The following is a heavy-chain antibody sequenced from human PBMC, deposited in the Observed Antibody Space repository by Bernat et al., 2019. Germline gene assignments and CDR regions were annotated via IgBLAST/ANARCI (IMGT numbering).Heavy chain of an antibody. CDR3: ARDRRGTDSGGMDV. V-gene: IGHV3-30*03. CDR1: GFTFSSYG. J-gene: IGHJ6*02. CDR2: ISYDGSNK. Sequence: VQLVESGGGVVQPGRSLRLSCAASGFTFSSYGMHWVRQAPGKGLEWVAVISYDGSNKYYADSVKGRFTISRDNSKNTLYLQMNSLRAEDTAVYYCARDRRGTDSGGMDVWGQGTTVTVSS. D-gene: IGHD3-16*01.